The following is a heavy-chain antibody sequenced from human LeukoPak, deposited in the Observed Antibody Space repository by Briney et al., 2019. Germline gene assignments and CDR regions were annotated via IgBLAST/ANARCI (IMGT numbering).Heavy chain of an antibody. CDR2: INPSGGST. CDR1: GYTFTSYY. Sequence: ASVKASCKASGYTFTSYYMHWVRQAPGQGLEWMGIINPSGGSTSYAQKFQGRVTMTRDTSTSTVYMELSSLRSEDTAVYYCAREDVVRGAFDIWGQGTMVTVSS. D-gene: IGHD2-21*01. J-gene: IGHJ3*02. CDR3: AREDVVRGAFDI. V-gene: IGHV1-46*01.